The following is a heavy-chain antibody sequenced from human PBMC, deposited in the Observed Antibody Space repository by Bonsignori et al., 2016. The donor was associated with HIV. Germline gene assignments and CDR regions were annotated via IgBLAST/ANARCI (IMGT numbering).Heavy chain of an antibody. CDR1: GGSINDKNDY. Sequence: QLQLQESGPGLVKPSETLSLTCIVSGGSINDKNDYWGWLRQPPGKGLEWMGSIYHGGTTYYNPSLMSRITISVDTSKKQFSLNLTSVTAADTALYHCARGSWYFDLWSRGTLV. CDR2: IYHGGTT. V-gene: IGHV4-39*07. J-gene: IGHJ2*01. CDR3: ARGSWYFDL.